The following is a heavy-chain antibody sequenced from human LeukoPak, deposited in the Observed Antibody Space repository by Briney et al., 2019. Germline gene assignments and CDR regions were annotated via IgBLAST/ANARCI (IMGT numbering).Heavy chain of an antibody. CDR3: ARDQGYDYVWDIDY. Sequence: SETLSLTCTVSGGSISSGGYYWSWIRQHPGKGLEWIGYIYYSRSTYYNPSLKSRVTISVDTSKNQFSLKLSSVTAADTAVYYCARDQGYDYVWDIDYWGQGTLVTVSS. CDR2: IYYSRST. J-gene: IGHJ4*02. D-gene: IGHD3-16*01. V-gene: IGHV4-31*03. CDR1: GGSISSGGYY.